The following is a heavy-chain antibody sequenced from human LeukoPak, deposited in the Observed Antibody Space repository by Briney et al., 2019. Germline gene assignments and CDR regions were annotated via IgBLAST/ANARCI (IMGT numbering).Heavy chain of an antibody. Sequence: ASVKVSCKASGYTFTSYGISWVRQAPGQGLEWTGWISAYNGNTNYAQKLQGRVTMTTDTSTSTAYMELRSLRSDDTAVYYCARDLGSSATSTNWFDPWGQGTLVTVSS. CDR1: GYTFTSYG. J-gene: IGHJ5*02. CDR2: ISAYNGNT. CDR3: ARDLGSSATSTNWFDP. D-gene: IGHD6-6*01. V-gene: IGHV1-18*01.